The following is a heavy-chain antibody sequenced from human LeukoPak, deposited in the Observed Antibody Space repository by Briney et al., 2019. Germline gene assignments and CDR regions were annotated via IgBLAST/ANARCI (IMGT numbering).Heavy chain of an antibody. Sequence: GGSLRLSCAASGFSFRSYEMNWVRQAPGEGLEWVSQISGSGSIIYYADSVKGRFSISRDNAKNSLYLQMNSLRAEDTAVYYCAREGPYDGSDGDAFDIWGQGTMDTVSS. D-gene: IGHD3-22*01. CDR1: GFSFRSYE. V-gene: IGHV3-48*03. CDR2: ISGSGSII. CDR3: AREGPYDGSDGDAFDI. J-gene: IGHJ3*02.